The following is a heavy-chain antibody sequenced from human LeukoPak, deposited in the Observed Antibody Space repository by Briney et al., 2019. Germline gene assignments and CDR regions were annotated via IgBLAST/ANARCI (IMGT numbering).Heavy chain of an antibody. V-gene: IGHV3-30-3*01. CDR1: GFTFSSYA. D-gene: IGHD5-18*01. CDR2: ISYDGSDK. J-gene: IGHJ4*02. CDR3: ARDSYGLDY. Sequence: GGSLRLSCAASGFTFSSYAMHWVRQAPGKGLEWVAVISYDGSDKYYADSVKGRFTISRDNSKNTLYLQMNSLRAEDTAVYYCARDSYGLDYWGQGTLVTVSS.